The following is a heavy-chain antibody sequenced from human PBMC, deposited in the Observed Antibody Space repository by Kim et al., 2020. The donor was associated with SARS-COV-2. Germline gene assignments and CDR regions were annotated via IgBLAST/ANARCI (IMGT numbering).Heavy chain of an antibody. Sequence: GGSLRLSCAASGFTFSSYAMSWVRQAPGKGLEWVSAISGSGGSTYYADSVKGRFTISRDNSKNTLYLQMNSLRAEDTAVYYCAVAPFNYYDSSGSPDDYWGQGTLVTVSS. CDR3: AVAPFNYYDSSGSPDDY. CDR2: ISGSGGST. J-gene: IGHJ4*02. D-gene: IGHD3-22*01. CDR1: GFTFSSYA. V-gene: IGHV3-23*01.